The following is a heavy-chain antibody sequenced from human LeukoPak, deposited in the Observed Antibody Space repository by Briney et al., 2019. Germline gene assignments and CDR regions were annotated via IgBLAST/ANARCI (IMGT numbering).Heavy chain of an antibody. Sequence: GGSLRLSCAASGFTFSRYGMSWVRQAPGTGLEWVSSITSSSSHVFYADSVKGRFTISRDNAKNSLYLQMNSLRAEDTAVYYCAKDMGATTGFDYWGQGTLVTVSS. D-gene: IGHD1-26*01. CDR1: GFTFSRYG. V-gene: IGHV3-21*01. J-gene: IGHJ4*02. CDR2: ITSSSSHV. CDR3: AKDMGATTGFDY.